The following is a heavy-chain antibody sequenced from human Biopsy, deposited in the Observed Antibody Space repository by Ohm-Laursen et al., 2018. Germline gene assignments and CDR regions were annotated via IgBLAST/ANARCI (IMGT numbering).Heavy chain of an antibody. CDR1: GGSFTGHY. V-gene: IGHV4-59*11. Sequence: GTLSLTCTVSGGSFTGHYWGWIRQPPGKGLERIGHISYTGYTSYNASLKSRVTISVDTSRNHFSLRLSSLTAADTAVYYCARGSNDFGGLYFPRWGQGTLLTVSS. CDR2: ISYTGYT. D-gene: IGHD4-23*01. CDR3: ARGSNDFGGLYFPR. J-gene: IGHJ4*02.